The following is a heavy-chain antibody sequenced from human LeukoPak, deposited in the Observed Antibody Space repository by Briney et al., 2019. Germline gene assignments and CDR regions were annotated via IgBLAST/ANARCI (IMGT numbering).Heavy chain of an antibody. Sequence: SETLSLTCTVSGGSVSRSSYYWRWIRQPPGKGLEWIGNIYYSGSTYYNPSLKSRVTISLDTSKNQFSLKLSSVTAADTAVYYCARTRYYYNSRSYGAPYYFDYWGQGTLVTVSS. D-gene: IGHD3-10*01. CDR3: ARTRYYYNSRSYGAPYYFDY. CDR1: GGSVSRSSYY. J-gene: IGHJ4*02. V-gene: IGHV4-39*07. CDR2: IYYSGST.